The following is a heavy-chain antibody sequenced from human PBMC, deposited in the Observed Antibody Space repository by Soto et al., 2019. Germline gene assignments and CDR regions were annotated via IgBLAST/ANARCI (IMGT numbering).Heavy chain of an antibody. CDR1: GGTFSSYT. J-gene: IGHJ2*01. D-gene: IGHD2-2*01. Sequence: QVQLVQSGAEVKKPGSSVKVSCKASGGTFSSYTISWVRQAPGQGLEWMGRIIPILGIANYAQKFQGRVTITGDKSTSTAYMELSSLRSEDTAVYYCAVRGYCSSTSCSKDFDLWGRGTLVTVSS. CDR2: IIPILGIA. V-gene: IGHV1-69*02. CDR3: AVRGYCSSTSCSKDFDL.